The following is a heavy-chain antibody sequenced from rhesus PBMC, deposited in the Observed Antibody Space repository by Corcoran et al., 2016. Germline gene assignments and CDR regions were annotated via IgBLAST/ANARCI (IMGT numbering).Heavy chain of an antibody. V-gene: IGHV4-80*01. D-gene: IGHD2-21*01. CDR1: GGAFSRYW. CDR2: SNVNSGST. Sequence: QVQLQEPGPGLVKPSETLSLTCAVSGGAFSRYWWRLLRQPPGQGLEWIGESNVNSGSTPSIPSLMSRFTISKDASNTQFSLKLSAVTAADTAVYYCARSGSVVDFDYWGQGVLVTVSS. J-gene: IGHJ4*01. CDR3: ARSGSVVDFDY.